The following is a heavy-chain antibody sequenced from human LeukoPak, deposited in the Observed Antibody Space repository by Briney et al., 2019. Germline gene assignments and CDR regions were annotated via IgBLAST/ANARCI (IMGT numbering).Heavy chain of an antibody. V-gene: IGHV3-23*01. CDR1: GFTFSNYA. D-gene: IGHD3-10*01. Sequence: GGSLRLSCAASGFTFSNYAMGWVRQAPGKGLEWFSAITDSSGDTYYADSVKGRFTISRDNSKNTLYLQMNSLRAEDTAVYYCAKDPGFMVRGVIDYWGQGTLVTVSS. CDR2: ITDSSGDT. J-gene: IGHJ4*02. CDR3: AKDPGFMVRGVIDY.